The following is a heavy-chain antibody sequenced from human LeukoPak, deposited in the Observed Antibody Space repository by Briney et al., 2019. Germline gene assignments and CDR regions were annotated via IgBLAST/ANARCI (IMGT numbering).Heavy chain of an antibody. Sequence: SETLSLTCAVYGGSFSGYYWSWIRQPPGKGLEWIGEINHSGSTNYNPSLKSRVTMSVDTSKNQFSLKLSSVTAADTAVYYCARARRYYYDSSGYYTYTGYFDYWGQGTLVTVSS. J-gene: IGHJ4*02. CDR2: INHSGST. CDR3: ARARRYYYDSSGYYTYTGYFDY. V-gene: IGHV4-34*01. D-gene: IGHD3-22*01. CDR1: GGSFSGYY.